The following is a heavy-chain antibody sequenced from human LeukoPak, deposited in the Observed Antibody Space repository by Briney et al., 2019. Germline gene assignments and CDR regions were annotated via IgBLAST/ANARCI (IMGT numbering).Heavy chain of an antibody. J-gene: IGHJ4*02. CDR1: GGSISSYY. V-gene: IGHV4-4*07. D-gene: IGHD6-13*01. CDR2: IYSTGST. Sequence: PSETLSLTCTVSGGSISSYYWSWIRQPAGKGLEWIGRIYSTGSTNYNPSLKSRVTMSVDTSKNQFSLRLRSVTAADAAVYYCARQIASAGTAGFDFWGQGALVTVSS. CDR3: ARQIASAGTAGFDF.